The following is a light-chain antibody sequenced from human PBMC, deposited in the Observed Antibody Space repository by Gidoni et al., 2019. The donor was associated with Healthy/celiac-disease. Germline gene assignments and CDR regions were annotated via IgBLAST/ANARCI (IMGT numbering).Light chain of an antibody. V-gene: IGLV2-14*03. CDR3: SSYTSSSTYV. CDR2: DVS. J-gene: IGLJ1*01. Sequence: QSALTQPASVSGSPGKSITISCPGTSRDVGGYNYVPWYQQHPGKATKLMIYDVSNRPSGVSNLFSGSKSGNTASLTISGLQAEDEADYYCSSYTSSSTYVFGTGTKVTVL. CDR1: SRDVGGYNY.